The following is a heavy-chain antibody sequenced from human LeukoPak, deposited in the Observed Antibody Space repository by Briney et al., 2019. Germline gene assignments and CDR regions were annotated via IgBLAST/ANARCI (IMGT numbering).Heavy chain of an antibody. CDR1: GGSISSYY. CDR2: IYYSGST. Sequence: PSETLSLTCTVSGGSISSYYWSWIRQPPGKGLEWIGYIYYSGSTNYNPSLKSRVTMSVDTSKNQFSLKLSSVTAADTAVCYCARVGGYNSPLDYWGQGTLVTVSS. CDR3: ARVGGYNSPLDY. J-gene: IGHJ4*02. D-gene: IGHD5-24*01. V-gene: IGHV4-59*01.